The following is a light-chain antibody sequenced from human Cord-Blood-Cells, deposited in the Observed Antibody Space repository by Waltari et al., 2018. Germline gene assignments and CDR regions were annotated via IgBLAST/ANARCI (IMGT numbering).Light chain of an antibody. V-gene: IGLV2-14*01. Sequence: QSALTQPPSVSVSPGQSITISCTGTSSDVGGYNYVSWYQQHPGKAPKLMIYDVSKRPSGVSNRFSGSKSGNTASLTISGLQAEDEADYYCSSYTSSSTLVFGGGTKLTVL. J-gene: IGLJ3*02. CDR1: SSDVGGYNY. CDR3: SSYTSSSTLV. CDR2: DVS.